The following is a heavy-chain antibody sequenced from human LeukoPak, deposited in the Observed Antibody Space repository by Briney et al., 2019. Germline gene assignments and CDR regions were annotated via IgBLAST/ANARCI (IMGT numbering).Heavy chain of an antibody. CDR3: ARGGSYLSAFDI. Sequence: GSLRPSCAASGFTVSSNYMSWVRKAPGKGLEWVSIIYSGGSTFYADSVKGRFTISRDNSKNTLYLQMNSLRAEDTPVYYCARGGSYLSAFDIWGQGTMVTVSS. D-gene: IGHD1-26*01. CDR2: IYSGGST. J-gene: IGHJ3*02. CDR1: GFTVSSNY. V-gene: IGHV3-53*01.